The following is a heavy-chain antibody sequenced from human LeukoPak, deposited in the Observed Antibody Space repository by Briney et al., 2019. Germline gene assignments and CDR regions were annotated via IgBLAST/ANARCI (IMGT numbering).Heavy chain of an antibody. J-gene: IGHJ6*02. CDR3: AKDSYSSGWYPVGYYGMDV. CDR1: GFTFSSYA. D-gene: IGHD6-19*01. V-gene: IGHV3-23*01. CDR2: ISGSGGST. Sequence: PGGSLRLSCAASGFTFSSYAMSWVRQAPGKGLEWVSAISGSGGSTYYADSVKGRFTISRDNSKNTLYLQMNSLRAEDTAVYYCAKDSYSSGWYPVGYYGMDVWGQGTTVTVSS.